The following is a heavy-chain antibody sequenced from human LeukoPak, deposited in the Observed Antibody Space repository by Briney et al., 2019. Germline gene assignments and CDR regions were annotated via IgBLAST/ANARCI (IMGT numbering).Heavy chain of an antibody. CDR1: GFTFSSYV. CDR2: ISASGGTT. CDR3: AKDREYSSSWYFSVY. J-gene: IGHJ4*02. D-gene: IGHD6-13*01. V-gene: IGHV3-23*01. Sequence: GGSLRLSCAASGFTFSSYVMTWVRQAPGKGLEWVSAISASGGTTYYADSVKGRFTISRDNSKNTLYLQMNSLRAEDTAVFYCAKDREYSSSWYFSVYWGQGTLVTVSS.